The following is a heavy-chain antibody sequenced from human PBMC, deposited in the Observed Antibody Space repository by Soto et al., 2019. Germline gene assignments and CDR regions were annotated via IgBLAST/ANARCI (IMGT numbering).Heavy chain of an antibody. V-gene: IGHV3-30*03. CDR3: AYGSGGRSEGYVDY. D-gene: IGHD3-10*01. J-gene: IGHJ4*02. Sequence: QVQLVESGGGVVQPGRSLRLSCAASGFTFSSYGMHWVRQAPGKGLEWVAVISYDGSNKYYADSVKGRFTISRDNSKNTLYLQMNSLRAEDTAVYYCAYGSGGRSEGYVDYWGQGTLVTVSS. CDR2: ISYDGSNK. CDR1: GFTFSSYG.